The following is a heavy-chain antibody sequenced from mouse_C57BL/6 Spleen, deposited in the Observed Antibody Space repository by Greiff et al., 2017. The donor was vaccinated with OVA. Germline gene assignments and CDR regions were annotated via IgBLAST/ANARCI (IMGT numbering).Heavy chain of an antibody. D-gene: IGHD1-1*01. CDR1: GYTFTSYW. V-gene: IGHV1-50*01. Sequence: VQLQQPGAELVKPGASVKLSCKASGYTFTSYWMQWVKQRPGQGLEWIGEIDPSDSYTNYNQKFKGKATLTVDTSSSTAYMQLSSLTSGDSAVYYCARRGLRSSMYYWGQGTSVTVSS. CDR2: IDPSDSYT. CDR3: ARRGLRSSMYY. J-gene: IGHJ4*01.